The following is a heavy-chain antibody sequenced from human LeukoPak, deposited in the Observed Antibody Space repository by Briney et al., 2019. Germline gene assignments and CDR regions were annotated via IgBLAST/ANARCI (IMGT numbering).Heavy chain of an antibody. CDR2: VSVEGIGR. V-gene: IGHV3-30*09. Sequence: PGRSLRLSCAASGFTFSSYTFYWFRQAPGKGLEWVASVSVEGIGRHFPGSVEGRFAISRDDSTKSVFLQMSNLRPEDTAVYFCATVTKVDFNYWGQGTLVTVSS. J-gene: IGHJ4*02. CDR3: ATVTKVDFNY. D-gene: IGHD4-11*01. CDR1: GFTFSSYT.